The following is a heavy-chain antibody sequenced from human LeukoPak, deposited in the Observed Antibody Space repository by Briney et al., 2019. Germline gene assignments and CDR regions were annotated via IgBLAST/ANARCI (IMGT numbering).Heavy chain of an antibody. CDR1: GGSISSYY. CDR2: IYYSGST. V-gene: IGHV4-59*01. D-gene: IGHD1-14*01. CDR3: AEATTPFDAFDI. Sequence: SETLSLTSTVSGGSISSYYWSWIRQPPGKGLEWIGYIYYSGSTNYNPSLKSRVTISVDTSKNQFSLKLSSVTAADTAVYYCAEATTPFDAFDIWGQGTMVTVSS. J-gene: IGHJ3*02.